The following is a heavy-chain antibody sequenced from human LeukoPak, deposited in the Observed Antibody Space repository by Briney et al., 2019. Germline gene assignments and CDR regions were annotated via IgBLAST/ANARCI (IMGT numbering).Heavy chain of an antibody. V-gene: IGHV3-23*01. D-gene: IGHD6-19*01. CDR3: GKDAHAGWFKNYYFDS. J-gene: IGHJ4*02. Sequence: GGSLRLSCAASGFTVSSNYMSWVRQAPGKGLEWVSAISGRGGSTFYADSVKGRFTISRDNSENTLYLQMNSLRADDTAVYYCGKDAHAGWFKNYYFDSWGQGTLVTVSS. CDR1: GFTVSSNY. CDR2: ISGRGGST.